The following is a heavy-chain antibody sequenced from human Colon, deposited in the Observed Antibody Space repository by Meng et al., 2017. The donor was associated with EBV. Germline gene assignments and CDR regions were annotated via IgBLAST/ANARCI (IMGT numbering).Heavy chain of an antibody. CDR1: GGPVSSGGYY. V-gene: IGHV4-31*03. CDR3: ARVSSGWDYFDY. Sequence: VQLRESGPALVTPSQTLSLTCTVSGGPVSSGGYYWTWIRQHPGKGLEWFGHIYYSGSTFYNPSLKRRVIISIDTSKNQFSLNLRSVTAADTAVYYCARVSSGWDYFDYWGQGTLVTVSS. J-gene: IGHJ4*02. CDR2: IYYSGST. D-gene: IGHD6-19*01.